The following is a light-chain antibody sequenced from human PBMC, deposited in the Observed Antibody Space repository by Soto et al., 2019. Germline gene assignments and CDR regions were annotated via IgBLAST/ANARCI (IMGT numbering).Light chain of an antibody. CDR2: DAS. CDR3: QHRNNRPLT. V-gene: IGKV3-11*01. CDR1: QSVSSN. Sequence: EIVLTQSPATLSLSPGERATLSCRASQSVSSNLAWYQQKPGQAPRLLIYDASIRATGIPVRFSGSGSGTAFTLTISSLEPEDFAVYYCQHRNNRPLTFGGGTKVEIK. J-gene: IGKJ4*01.